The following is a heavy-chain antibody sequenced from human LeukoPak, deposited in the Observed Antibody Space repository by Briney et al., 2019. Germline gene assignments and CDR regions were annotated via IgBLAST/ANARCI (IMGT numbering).Heavy chain of an antibody. CDR3: AREWGLESSGYYYAY. J-gene: IGHJ4*02. D-gene: IGHD3-22*01. CDR2: ITPIFGTA. Sequence: SVKVSCKAPGGTFSRFTISWVRQAPGQGFEWMGGITPIFGTANFAQKFQGRVSITADGSTSTAFMELSSLRSEDTAVYYCAREWGLESSGYYYAYWGQGTLVTVSS. CDR1: GGTFSRFT. V-gene: IGHV1-69*13.